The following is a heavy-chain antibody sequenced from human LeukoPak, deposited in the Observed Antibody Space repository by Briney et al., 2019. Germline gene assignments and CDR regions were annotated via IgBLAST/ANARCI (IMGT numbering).Heavy chain of an antibody. Sequence: ASVKVSCTASGHTFTCYYMHWVRQAPGQGLEWMGWINPNSGGTNYAQKFQGRVTMTRDTSISTAYMELSRLRSDDTAVYYCARDLGYSYGNDAFDIWGQGTMVTVSS. D-gene: IGHD5-18*01. CDR2: INPNSGGT. J-gene: IGHJ3*02. V-gene: IGHV1-2*02. CDR1: GHTFTCYY. CDR3: ARDLGYSYGNDAFDI.